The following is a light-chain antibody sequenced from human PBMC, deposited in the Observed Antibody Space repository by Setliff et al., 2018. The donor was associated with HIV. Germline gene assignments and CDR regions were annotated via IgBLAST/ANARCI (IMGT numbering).Light chain of an antibody. CDR3: CSYAGRYIWV. CDR1: NSDVGNYNF. J-gene: IGLJ3*02. CDR2: DVT. Sequence: QSALTQPRSVSGSPGQSVTISCTGTNSDVGNYNFVSWYQQHPGKDPKLMIFDVTKRPSGVPDRFSGSKSGSTASLTISGRQTEDEADYYCCSYAGRYIWVFGGGTKVTVL. V-gene: IGLV2-11*01.